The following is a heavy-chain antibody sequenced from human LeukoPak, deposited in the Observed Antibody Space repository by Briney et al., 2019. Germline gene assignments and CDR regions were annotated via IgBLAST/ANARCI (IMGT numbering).Heavy chain of an antibody. CDR2: ISPSSSYM. CDR1: VFSFCDYT. V-gene: IGHV3-21*01. Sequence: GGLRLSSAASVFSFCDYTMNWVRQAPGKGLEWVSSISPSSSYMYYADSVKGRFTISRDNTKNSLYLQMNSLRAEDTAVYYCARATWDSWGQGALVTVSS. CDR3: ARATWDS. J-gene: IGHJ4*02. D-gene: IGHD2-15*01.